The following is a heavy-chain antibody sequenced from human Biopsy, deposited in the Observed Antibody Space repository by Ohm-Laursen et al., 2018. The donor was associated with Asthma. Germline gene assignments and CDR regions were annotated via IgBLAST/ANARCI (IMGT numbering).Heavy chain of an antibody. CDR1: GYMFWSIG. J-gene: IGHJ4*02. CDR2: ISYDGNHK. D-gene: IGHD5-12*01. V-gene: IGHV3-30*18. CDR3: GNRRGYSGHDNDY. Sequence: SQSLSCSGSGYMFWSIGMHWVRQPPRTGREWVAVISYDGNHKFYEDSVKGRITISRDNSKNTLYLQMNSLRTEDTAVYYCGNRRGYSGHDNDYWGQGTLVTVSS.